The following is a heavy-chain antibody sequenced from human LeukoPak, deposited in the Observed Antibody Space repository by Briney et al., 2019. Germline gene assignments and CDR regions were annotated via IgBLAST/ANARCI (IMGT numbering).Heavy chain of an antibody. V-gene: IGHV3-9*01. CDR2: ISWNSGSI. D-gene: IGHD2-2*02. CDR3: AKGRCSSTSCYIDY. Sequence: SLRLPCAASGFHLEGYALHRVRPASGKGLEWVSGISWNSGSIGYADSVKGRFTISRDNAKNSLYLQMNSLRAEDTALYYCAKGRCSSTSCYIDYWGQGTLVTVSS. CDR1: GFHLEGYA. J-gene: IGHJ4*02.